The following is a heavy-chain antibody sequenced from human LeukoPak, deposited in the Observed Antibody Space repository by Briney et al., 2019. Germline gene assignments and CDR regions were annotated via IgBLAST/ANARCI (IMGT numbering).Heavy chain of an antibody. Sequence: ASVTVSCKVSGYTLTELSMHSVRQAPGKGLEWMGGFDPEDGETIYAQKFQGRVTMTEDTSTDTAYMELSSLRSEDTAVYYCATELLSSDSSGGFDYWGQGTLVTVSS. J-gene: IGHJ4*02. V-gene: IGHV1-24*01. D-gene: IGHD3-22*01. CDR1: GYTLTELS. CDR2: FDPEDGET. CDR3: ATELLSSDSSGGFDY.